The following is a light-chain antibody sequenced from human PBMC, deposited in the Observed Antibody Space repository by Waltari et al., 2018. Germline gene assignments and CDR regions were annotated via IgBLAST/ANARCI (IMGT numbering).Light chain of an antibody. CDR3: QHYVRLPVT. CDR2: GAS. J-gene: IGKJ1*01. CDR1: QSVGRS. Sequence: EIVLTQSPGTLSLSPGERATLSCRASQSVGRSLAWYQQKPGQAPRLLIYGASIRATGLPDRFSGGGSGTDFSLTISRLEPEDFAAYHCQHYVRLPVTFGQGTKVEIK. V-gene: IGKV3-20*01.